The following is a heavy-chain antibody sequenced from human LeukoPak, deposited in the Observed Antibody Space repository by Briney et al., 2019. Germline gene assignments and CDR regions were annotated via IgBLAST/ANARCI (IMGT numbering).Heavy chain of an antibody. CDR3: ARGYTPRGGWYYYYGMDV. V-gene: IGHV1-8*01. Sequence: VKVSCKASGYTFTSYDINWVRQATGQGLEWMGWMNPNSGNTGYAQKFQGRVTMTRNTSISTAYMELSSLRSEDTAVYYCARGYTPRGGWYYYYGMDVWGQGTTVTVSS. CDR2: MNPNSGNT. J-gene: IGHJ6*02. D-gene: IGHD3-16*01. CDR1: GYTFTSYD.